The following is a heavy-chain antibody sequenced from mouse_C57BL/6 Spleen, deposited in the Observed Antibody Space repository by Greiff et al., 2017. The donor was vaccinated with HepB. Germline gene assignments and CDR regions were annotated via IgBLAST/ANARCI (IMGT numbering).Heavy chain of an antibody. V-gene: IGHV3-6*01. D-gene: IGHD2-4*01. CDR3: ATYDYDEEGYFDV. CDR2: ISYDGSN. Sequence: EVQLQQSGPGLVKPSQSLSLTCSVPGYSITSGYYWNWIRQFPGNKLDWMGSISYDGSNNYKPSLKNRISITRYTSKNQFFLKLNSVTTEDTATYYCATYDYDEEGYFDVWGTGTTVTVSS. CDR1: GYSITSGYY. J-gene: IGHJ1*03.